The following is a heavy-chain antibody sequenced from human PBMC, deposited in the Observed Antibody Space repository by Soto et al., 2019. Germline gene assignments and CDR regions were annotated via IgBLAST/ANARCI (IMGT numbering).Heavy chain of an antibody. Sequence: SETLSLTCSVSGDSISRIDYYWTWIRQHPEKGLEWIGNIYFRGNTYYSPSLESRLTISVDTSKNQFSMKLTSVTAADTAVYYCAREGGSYDSGGYLIRCASDSWGNEKIVSIS. J-gene: IGHJ3*02. CDR1: GDSISRIDYY. V-gene: IGHV4-31*03. D-gene: IGHD3-22*01. CDR2: IYFRGNT. CDR3: AREGGSYDSGGYLIRCASDS.